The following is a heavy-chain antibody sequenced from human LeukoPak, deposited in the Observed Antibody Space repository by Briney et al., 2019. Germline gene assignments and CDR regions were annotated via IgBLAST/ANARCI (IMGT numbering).Heavy chain of an antibody. CDR1: GFSLSTSGMC. CDR3: ARIEVSLGAFDI. CDR2: IDWDDDK. D-gene: IGHD7-27*01. J-gene: IGHJ3*02. V-gene: IGHV2-70*01. Sequence: PGPTLVNPTQTLTPTCTFSGFSLSTSGMCVSWIRQPPGKALEWLALIDWDDDKYYSTSLKTRLTISKDTSKNQVVLTMTNMDPVDTATYYCARIEVSLGAFDIWGQGTMVTVSS.